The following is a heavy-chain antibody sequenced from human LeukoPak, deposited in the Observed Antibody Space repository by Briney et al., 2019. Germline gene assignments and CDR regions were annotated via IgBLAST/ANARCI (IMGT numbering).Heavy chain of an antibody. CDR3: AKSEGSGSYYLPTAPIDY. Sequence: GGSLRLSCAASGFTFSSYAMSWVRQAPGKGLEWVSSISGSGGSTYYADSVKGRFTISRDNSNNTLYLQMNSLRAEDTAVYYCAKSEGSGSYYLPTAPIDYWGQGTLVTVSS. D-gene: IGHD3-10*01. CDR1: GFTFSSYA. J-gene: IGHJ4*02. CDR2: ISGSGGST. V-gene: IGHV3-23*01.